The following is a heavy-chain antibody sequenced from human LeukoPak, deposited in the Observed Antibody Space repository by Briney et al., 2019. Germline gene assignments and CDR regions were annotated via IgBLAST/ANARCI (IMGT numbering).Heavy chain of an antibody. J-gene: IGHJ4*02. Sequence: GESLKISCKGSEYSFTSYWIGWVRQMPGKGLEWMGIIYPGDSDTRYSPSFQGQVTISADKSISTAYLQWSSLKASDTAMYYCARHGRTYYYDSSGYPGANDYWGQGTLVTVSS. D-gene: IGHD3-22*01. CDR2: IYPGDSDT. V-gene: IGHV5-51*01. CDR3: ARHGRTYYYDSSGYPGANDY. CDR1: EYSFTSYW.